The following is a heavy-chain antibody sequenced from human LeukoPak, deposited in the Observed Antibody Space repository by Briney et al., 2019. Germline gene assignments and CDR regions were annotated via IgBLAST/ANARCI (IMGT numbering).Heavy chain of an antibody. D-gene: IGHD6-13*01. V-gene: IGHV3-21*01. CDR2: ISSSSSYI. CDR3: ARVGIAAAGHYFDY. CDR1: GFTFSSYS. J-gene: IGHJ4*02. Sequence: GGSLRLSCAASGFTFSSYSMNWVRQAPGKGLEWVSSISSSSSYIYYADSVKGRFTISRDNAKNSLYLQMNSLRAEDTAVYYCARVGIAAAGHYFDYWAREPWSPSPQ.